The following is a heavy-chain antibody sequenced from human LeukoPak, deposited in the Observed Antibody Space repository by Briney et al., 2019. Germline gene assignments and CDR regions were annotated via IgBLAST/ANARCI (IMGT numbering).Heavy chain of an antibody. V-gene: IGHV1-24*01. CDR1: GYTLTELS. J-gene: IGHJ4*02. CDR3: ATTESGSYYGALGY. D-gene: IGHD1-26*01. CDR2: FDPEDGET. Sequence: ASVKVSCKVSGYTLTELSMHWVRQAPGKGLEWMGGFDPEDGETIYAQKFRGRVTMTEDTSTDTAYMELSSLRSEDTAVYYCATTESGSYYGALGYWGQGTLVTVSS.